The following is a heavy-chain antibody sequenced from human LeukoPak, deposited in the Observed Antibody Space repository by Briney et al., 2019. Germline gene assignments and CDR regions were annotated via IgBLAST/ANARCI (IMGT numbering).Heavy chain of an antibody. J-gene: IGHJ4*02. Sequence: PSETLSLTCTVSGGSTTDYFWSWIRQPAGKGLEWIGRIYSSGSTNYNASLKSRVTMSVDTSKSQFSLRLSSLTAADTAVYYCASRTKIRYFDFWGQGTLVTVSS. V-gene: IGHV4-4*07. CDR3: ASRTKIRYFDF. CDR2: IYSSGST. CDR1: GGSTTDYF. D-gene: IGHD3-9*01.